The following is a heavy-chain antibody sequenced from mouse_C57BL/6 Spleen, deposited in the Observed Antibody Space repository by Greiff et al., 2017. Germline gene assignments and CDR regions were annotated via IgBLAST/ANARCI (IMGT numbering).Heavy chain of an antibody. D-gene: IGHD1-1*01. CDR2: IDPSDSET. V-gene: IGHV1-52*01. CDR3: ARGDYGSTVRGYFDV. CDR1: GYTFTSYW. J-gene: IGHJ1*03. Sequence: QVQLQQPGAELVRPGSSVKLSCKASGYTFTSYWMHWVKQRPIQGLEWIGNIDPSDSETHYNQKFKDKATLTVDKSSSTAYMQLSSLTSEDSAVYYCARGDYGSTVRGYFDVWGTGTTVTVSS.